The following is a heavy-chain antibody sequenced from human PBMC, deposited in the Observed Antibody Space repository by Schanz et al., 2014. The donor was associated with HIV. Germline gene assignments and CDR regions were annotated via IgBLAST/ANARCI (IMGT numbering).Heavy chain of an antibody. V-gene: IGHV3-23*01. CDR1: GFTFSTYA. J-gene: IGHJ6*02. Sequence: EVQLLESGGGVVQPGGSLRLSCAASGFTFSTYAMTWVRQTPGKGLEWVSGITGSGSHIYYADSVKGRFTIFRDNSKNALYLQMNSLRAEDTAVYYCASGVRGHYYYYAMDVWGQGTTVTVSS. D-gene: IGHD1-26*01. CDR2: ITGSGSHI. CDR3: ASGVRGHYYYYAMDV.